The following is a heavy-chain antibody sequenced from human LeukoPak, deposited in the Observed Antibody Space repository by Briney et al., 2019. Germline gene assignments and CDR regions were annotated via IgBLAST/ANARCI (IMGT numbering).Heavy chain of an antibody. CDR3: ARVSGGYVYYFDF. Sequence: GASVRVSCKTSGYTFTGYYMHWVRQAPGQGLEWMGWVNPNSGDTNYAQKFRGWVTMTTDTSISTGYMELSRLKSDDTAVYYCARVSGGYVYYFDFWGQGTLVTVSS. J-gene: IGHJ4*02. CDR2: VNPNSGDT. V-gene: IGHV1-2*04. D-gene: IGHD5-12*01. CDR1: GYTFTGYY.